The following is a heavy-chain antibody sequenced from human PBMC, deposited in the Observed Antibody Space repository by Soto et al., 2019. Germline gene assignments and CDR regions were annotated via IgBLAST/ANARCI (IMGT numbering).Heavy chain of an antibody. D-gene: IGHD2-21*01. CDR2: INPNSGAT. CDR3: ARAGGAARVGYNWFEP. J-gene: IGHJ5*02. CDR1: GYTFTDYY. V-gene: IGHV1-2*02. Sequence: SVKVSCKASGYTFTDYYMHWVRQAPGQGLEWMGWINPNSGATNYAQKFQDRVTMTRDTSISTAYMELSRLRSDDTAVYYCARAGGAARVGYNWFEPWGQGTLVTVSS.